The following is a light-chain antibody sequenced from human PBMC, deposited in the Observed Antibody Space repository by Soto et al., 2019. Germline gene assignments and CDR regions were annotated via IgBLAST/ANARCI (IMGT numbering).Light chain of an antibody. J-gene: IGKJ2*01. CDR2: KAS. CDR1: QSISNW. CDR3: QQYKSYPYT. V-gene: IGKV1-5*03. Sequence: DIQMTQSPSTLSASVGDTVTITCRASQSISNWLAWYQQKPGKAPKLLIYKASSLESGVPSRFSGSESGTEFTLTISSLQPDDFAIYFCQQYKSYPYTFGQETRLDLK.